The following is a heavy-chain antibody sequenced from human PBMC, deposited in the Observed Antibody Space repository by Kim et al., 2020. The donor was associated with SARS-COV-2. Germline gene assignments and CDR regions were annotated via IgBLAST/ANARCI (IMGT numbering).Heavy chain of an antibody. CDR2: INHSGST. J-gene: IGHJ6*01. V-gene: IGHV4-34*01. D-gene: IGHD2-2*01. CDR3: ARQPYYCSSTSCYGKYGM. Sequence: SETLSLTCAVYGGSFSGYYWSWIRQPPGKGLAWIGEINHSGSTNYNPSLKSRVTISVDTSKNQFSLKLSSVTAADTAVYYCARQPYYCSSTSCYGKYGM. CDR1: GGSFSGYY.